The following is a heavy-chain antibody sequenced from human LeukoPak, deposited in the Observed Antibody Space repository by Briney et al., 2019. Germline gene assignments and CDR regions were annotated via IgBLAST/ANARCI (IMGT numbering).Heavy chain of an antibody. CDR1: GGSVNSGSYY. V-gene: IGHV4-61*01. CDR3: ARAAYSGSYHSDY. Sequence: SETLSLTCTVSGGSVNSGSYYWNWIRQPPGKGLEWIGYIYYSGSTNYNPSLKSRVTISVDASKNQCPMKLSSVTAADTAVYYCARAAYSGSYHSDYWGQGTLVTVSS. J-gene: IGHJ4*02. D-gene: IGHD1-26*01. CDR2: IYYSGST.